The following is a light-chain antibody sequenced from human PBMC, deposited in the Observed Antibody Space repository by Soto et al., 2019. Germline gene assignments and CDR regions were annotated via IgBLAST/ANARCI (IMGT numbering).Light chain of an antibody. CDR3: QQANSFPPFT. CDR2: AAS. J-gene: IGKJ4*01. Sequence: DIPMTQSPSSVSASVGDRVTITCRASQDISSWLAWYQQKPGKAPKLLIYAASSLQSGVPSRFSGSGSGTDFTLTISSLQPEDFATYYCQQANSFPPFTFGGGTKVQIK. CDR1: QDISSW. V-gene: IGKV1-12*01.